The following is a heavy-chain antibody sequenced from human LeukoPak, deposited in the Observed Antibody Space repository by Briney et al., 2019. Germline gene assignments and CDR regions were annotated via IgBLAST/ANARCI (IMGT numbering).Heavy chain of an antibody. CDR1: GGSISSYY. V-gene: IGHV4-59*01. Sequence: SETLSLTCTVSGGSISSYYWIWLRQSPGKGLECIGYIHYTWSTNYNPSLKSRVTISVETSKNQFSLKLKSVTAADTAVYYCARGGYYGSGNDFRFDPWGQGTLVTVSS. CDR3: ARGGYYGSGNDFRFDP. D-gene: IGHD3-10*01. J-gene: IGHJ5*02. CDR2: IHYTWST.